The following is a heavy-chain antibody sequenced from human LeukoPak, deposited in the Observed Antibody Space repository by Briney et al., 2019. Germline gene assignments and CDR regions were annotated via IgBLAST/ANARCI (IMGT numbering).Heavy chain of an antibody. J-gene: IGHJ5*02. V-gene: IGHV3-30*02. CDR3: AKGARLWFGEEWFDP. CDR1: GFTFSSYS. Sequence: GGSLRLSCAASGFTFSSYSMNWVRQAPGKGLEWVGFIRYDGSNKYYADSVKGRFTISRDNSKNTLYLQMNSLRAEDTAVYYCAKGARLWFGEEWFDPWGQGTLVTVSS. CDR2: IRYDGSNK. D-gene: IGHD3-10*01.